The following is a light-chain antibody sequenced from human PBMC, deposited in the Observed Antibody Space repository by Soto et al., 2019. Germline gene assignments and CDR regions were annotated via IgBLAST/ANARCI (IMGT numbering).Light chain of an antibody. CDR2: AAS. J-gene: IGKJ3*01. CDR3: QQLILFT. Sequence: DIQLTQSPSFLSASVGDRVTITCRASQGISSYLAWYQQKPGKAPKLLIYAASTLQSGVPSRFSGSGSGTEFTLTISSLQPEDFATYYCQQLILFTFGPGTKVDIK. V-gene: IGKV1-9*01. CDR1: QGISSY.